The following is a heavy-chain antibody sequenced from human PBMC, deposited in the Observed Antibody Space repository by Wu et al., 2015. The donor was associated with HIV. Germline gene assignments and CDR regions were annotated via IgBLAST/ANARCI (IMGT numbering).Heavy chain of an antibody. D-gene: IGHD2-2*01. J-gene: IGHJ2*01. CDR2: IIPIFGTA. Sequence: QVQRVQSGAEVKKPGSSVKVSCKASGGTFSSYAISWVRQAPGQGLEWMGGIIPIFGTANYAQKFQGRVTITADESTSTAYMELSSLRSEDTAVYYCARVVESRYCSSTSCSDYWYFDLWGRGTLVTVSS. CDR3: ARVVESRYCSSTSCSDYWYFDL. CDR1: GGTFSSYA. V-gene: IGHV1-69*12.